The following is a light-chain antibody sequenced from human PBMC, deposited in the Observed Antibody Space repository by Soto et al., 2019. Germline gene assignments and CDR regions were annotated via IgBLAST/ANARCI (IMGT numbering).Light chain of an antibody. Sequence: QSVLTQPPSASGSPGQSVTISCTVTSSAVGVYNYVSWYQHHPGKAPKLMIYEVNKRPSGVPDRFSGSKSGNTASLTVSGLQAEDEADYYCSSYAGSNYFYVFGTGTRSPS. CDR2: EVN. V-gene: IGLV2-8*01. J-gene: IGLJ1*01. CDR3: SSYAGSNYFYV. CDR1: SSAVGVYNY.